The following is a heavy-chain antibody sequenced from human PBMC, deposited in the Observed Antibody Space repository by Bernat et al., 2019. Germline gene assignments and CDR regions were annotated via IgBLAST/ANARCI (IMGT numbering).Heavy chain of an antibody. Sequence: QLQLQESGPGLVKPSETLSLTCTVSGVSISSSSYYWGWIRQPPGKGLEWIGSIYYSGSTYYNPSLKSRVTISVDTSKNQFSLKLSSVTAADTAVYYCARLTSLELWSDAFDIWGQGTMVTVSS. J-gene: IGHJ3*02. D-gene: IGHD1-7*01. V-gene: IGHV4-39*01. CDR1: GVSISSSSYY. CDR2: IYYSGST. CDR3: ARLTSLELWSDAFDI.